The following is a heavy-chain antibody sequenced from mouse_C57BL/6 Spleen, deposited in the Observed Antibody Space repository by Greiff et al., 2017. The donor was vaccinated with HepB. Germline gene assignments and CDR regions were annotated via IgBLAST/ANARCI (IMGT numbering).Heavy chain of an antibody. CDR2: INPSNGGT. J-gene: IGHJ4*01. D-gene: IGHD1-2*01. CDR1: GYTFTSYW. V-gene: IGHV1-53*01. CDR3: ARRPYLLRPPYAMDY. Sequence: QVQLQQSGTELVKPGASVKLSCKASGYTFTSYWMHWVKQRPGQGLEWIGNINPSNGGTNYNEKFKSKATLTVDKSSSTAYMQLSSLTSEDSAVYYCARRPYLLRPPYAMDYWGQGTSVTVSS.